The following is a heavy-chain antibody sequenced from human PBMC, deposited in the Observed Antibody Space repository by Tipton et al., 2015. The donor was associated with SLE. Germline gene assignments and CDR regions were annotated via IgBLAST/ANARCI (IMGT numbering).Heavy chain of an antibody. Sequence: TLSLTCTVSGGSISTGGYYWSWIRQHPGKSLEWIGYIYNSGGTDYNPSLKSRVTISADTSKNHFSLNLSSVTAADTAVYYCARGGVGGYEWAGFFDYWGQGALVTVSS. J-gene: IGHJ4*02. D-gene: IGHD5-12*01. CDR1: GGSISTGGYY. CDR2: IYNSGGT. V-gene: IGHV4-31*03. CDR3: ARGGVGGYEWAGFFDY.